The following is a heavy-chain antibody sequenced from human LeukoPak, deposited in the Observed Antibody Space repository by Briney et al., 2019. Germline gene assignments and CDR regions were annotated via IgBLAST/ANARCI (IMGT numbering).Heavy chain of an antibody. CDR2: IKQDGSKK. J-gene: IGHJ4*02. V-gene: IGHV3-7*04. Sequence: GGSLRLSCAASGFTFGSYWMSWVRQAPGKGLEWVANIKQDGSKKSYVDSVKGRFTISRDNAKNSLYLQMNSLRAEDTAIYYCTRVGYIDEGIDYWGQGTLVTVSS. CDR3: TRVGYIDEGIDY. CDR1: GFTFGSYW. D-gene: IGHD5-24*01.